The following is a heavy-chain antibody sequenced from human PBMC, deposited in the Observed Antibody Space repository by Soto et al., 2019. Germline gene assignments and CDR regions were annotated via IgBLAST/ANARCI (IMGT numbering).Heavy chain of an antibody. CDR3: AGRYCTGGSCYRP. Sequence: QVQLQQWGAGLLKPSETLSLTCAISGGSFSGYYWSWIRQPPGKGLEWIGEINHDGITNYNTSLKSRVTISLDTSKNQFSLKLTSVTAADTAVYYCAGRYCTGGSCYRPWGQGTLVTVSS. V-gene: IGHV4-34*01. J-gene: IGHJ4*02. CDR1: GGSFSGYY. D-gene: IGHD2-15*01. CDR2: INHDGIT.